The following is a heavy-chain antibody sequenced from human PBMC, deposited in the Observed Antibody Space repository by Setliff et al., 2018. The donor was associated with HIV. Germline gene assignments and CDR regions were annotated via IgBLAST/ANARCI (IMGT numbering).Heavy chain of an antibody. D-gene: IGHD2-2*01. V-gene: IGHV1-69*13. CDR1: GGTFSSYA. J-gene: IGHJ6*03. CDR3: ARYGGYCSSTSCPPSSYYYYYMDV. CDR2: IIPIFGTA. Sequence: SVKVSCKASGGTFSSYAISWVRQAPGQGLEWMGGIIPIFGTANYAQKFQGRVTITADESTSTAYMELSSLRSEDTAVYYCARYGGYCSSTSCPPSSYYYYYMDVWGKGTTVTVS.